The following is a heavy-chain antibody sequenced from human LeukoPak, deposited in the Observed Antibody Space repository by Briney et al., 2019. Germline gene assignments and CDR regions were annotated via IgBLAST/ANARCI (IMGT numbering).Heavy chain of an antibody. CDR1: GFTFNSYW. J-gene: IGHJ4*02. CDR3: ARGADYFDY. V-gene: IGHV3-7*01. Sequence: GGSLRLSCAASGFTFNSYWMSWVRQAPGKGLEWVANIKEDGSEKYYVDSVKGRFTISRDNAKNSLYLQMNSLRAEDTAVYYCARGADYFDYWGQGTLVTVSS. CDR2: IKEDGSEK.